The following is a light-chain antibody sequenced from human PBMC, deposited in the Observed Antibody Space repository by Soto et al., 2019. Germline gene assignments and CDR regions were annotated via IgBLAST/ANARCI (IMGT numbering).Light chain of an antibody. CDR3: QQYGTWWT. CDR1: QSVSSN. Sequence: EIVMTQSPATLSVSPGERATLSCRASQSVSSNLAWYQQKPGQAPRLLIYCASTRATGITARFSGSGSWTEFTRTISSLQSEDFAVYYCQQYGTWWTFGQGTKVEIK. V-gene: IGKV3-15*01. J-gene: IGKJ1*01. CDR2: CAS.